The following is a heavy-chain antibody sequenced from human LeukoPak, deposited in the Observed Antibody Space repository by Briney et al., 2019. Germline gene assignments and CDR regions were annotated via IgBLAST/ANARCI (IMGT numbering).Heavy chain of an antibody. V-gene: IGHV3-13*01. D-gene: IGHD4-11*01. CDR2: IAANGDS. CDR1: GFAFYNYD. J-gene: IGHJ4*02. CDR3: ARGYSYRFDY. Sequence: GSLRLSCAASGFAFYNYDMHWVRQTGKDLEWVSVIAANGDSYYAGSVKGRFTISRDNGNNALYLQMNSLRDGDTAVYYCARGYSYRFDYWGQGTLVTVSS.